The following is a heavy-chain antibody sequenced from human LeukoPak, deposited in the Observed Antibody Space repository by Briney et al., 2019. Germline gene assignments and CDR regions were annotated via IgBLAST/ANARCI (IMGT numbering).Heavy chain of an antibody. D-gene: IGHD6-13*01. Sequence: PSETLSLTCAVYGGSFSGYYWSWIRQPPGKGLEWIGEINHSGSTNYNPSLKSRVTISVDTSKNQFSLKLSSVTAADTAVNYCARHYYSQYSSSWYRFNWFDPWGQGTLVTVSS. CDR1: GGSFSGYY. V-gene: IGHV4-34*01. CDR3: ARHYYSQYSSSWYRFNWFDP. J-gene: IGHJ5*02. CDR2: INHSGST.